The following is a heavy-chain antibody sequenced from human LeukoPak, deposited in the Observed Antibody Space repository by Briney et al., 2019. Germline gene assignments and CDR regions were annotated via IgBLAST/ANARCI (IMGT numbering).Heavy chain of an antibody. CDR2: IYTSGST. Sequence: SETLSLTCTVSGGSISSYYWSWIRQPAGKGLEWIGRIYTSGSTNYNPSLKSRVTMSVDTSKNQFSLKLSSVAAADTAVYYCARALASGYYADGLFDYWGQGTLVTVSS. D-gene: IGHD3-3*01. J-gene: IGHJ4*02. CDR3: ARALASGYYADGLFDY. V-gene: IGHV4-4*07. CDR1: GGSISSYY.